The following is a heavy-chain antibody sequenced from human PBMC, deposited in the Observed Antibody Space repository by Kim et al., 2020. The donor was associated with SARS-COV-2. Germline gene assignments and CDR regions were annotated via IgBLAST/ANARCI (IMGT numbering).Heavy chain of an antibody. Sequence: SETLSLTCAVYGGSFSGYYWSWIRQPPGKGLEWIGEINHSGSTNYNPSLKSRVTISVDTSKNQFSLKLSSVTAADTAVYYCARGIRYYGSGSYRDLYYFDYWGQGTLVTVSS. CDR3: ARGIRYYGSGSYRDLYYFDY. D-gene: IGHD3-10*01. J-gene: IGHJ4*02. V-gene: IGHV4-34*01. CDR2: INHSGST. CDR1: GGSFSGYY.